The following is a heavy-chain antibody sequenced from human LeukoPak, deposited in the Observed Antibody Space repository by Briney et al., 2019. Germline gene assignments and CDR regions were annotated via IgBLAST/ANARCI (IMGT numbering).Heavy chain of an antibody. CDR1: GGSISSYY. CDR2: IYYRGST. J-gene: IGHJ6*03. Sequence: PSETLSLTCTVSGGSISSYYWSWIRQPPGKGLEGIGYIYYRGSTNYNPSLKSRVTISVDTSKNQFSLNLSSVTAADTAVYYCARDRYYYDSSGYYASRYYYYYMDVWGKGTTVTVSS. CDR3: ARDRYYYDSSGYYASRYYYYYMDV. V-gene: IGHV4-59*01. D-gene: IGHD3-22*01.